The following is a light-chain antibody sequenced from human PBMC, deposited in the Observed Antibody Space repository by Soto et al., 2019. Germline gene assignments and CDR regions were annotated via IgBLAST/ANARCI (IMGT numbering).Light chain of an antibody. Sequence: QSALTQPPSASGSPGQSITISCTGASSDVGGYNYVSWYQQYPGKAPQLMIFDVNDRPSGVSYRFSGSKSGNTASLTISGLQAEDEAHYYCSSYSTTSFFVFGTGTKVTVL. J-gene: IGLJ1*01. CDR3: SSYSTTSFFV. V-gene: IGLV2-14*01. CDR2: DVN. CDR1: SSDVGGYNY.